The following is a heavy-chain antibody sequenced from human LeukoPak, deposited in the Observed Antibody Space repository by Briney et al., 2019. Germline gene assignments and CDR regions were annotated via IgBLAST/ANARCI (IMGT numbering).Heavy chain of an antibody. D-gene: IGHD3-10*01. J-gene: IGHJ5*02. CDR3: ARVHYYGSGSYFGRYNWFDP. CDR1: GYTFTSYG. CDR2: ISAYNGNT. V-gene: IGHV1-18*01. Sequence: ASVKVSCKASGYTFTSYGISWVRQAPGQGLEWMGWISAYNGNTNYAQKLQGRVTMTTDTSTSTAYMELRSLRSDDTAVYYCARVHYYGSGSYFGRYNWFDPWGQGTLVTVSS.